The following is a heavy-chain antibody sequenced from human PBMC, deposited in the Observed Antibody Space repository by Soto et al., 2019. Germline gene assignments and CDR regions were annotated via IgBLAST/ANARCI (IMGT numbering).Heavy chain of an antibody. CDR3: AATGYSSSSGGDY. CDR2: IYYSGST. D-gene: IGHD6-6*01. V-gene: IGHV4-59*01. Sequence: SETLSLTCTVSGGSISSYCWSWIRQPPGKGLEWIGYIYYSGSTNYNPSLKSRVTISVDTSKNQSSLKLSSVTAADTAVYYCAATGYSSSSGGDYWGQGTLVTVSS. J-gene: IGHJ4*02. CDR1: GGSISSYC.